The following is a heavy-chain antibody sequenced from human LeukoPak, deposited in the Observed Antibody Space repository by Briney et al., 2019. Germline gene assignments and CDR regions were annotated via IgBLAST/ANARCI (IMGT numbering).Heavy chain of an antibody. Sequence: SETLSLTCAVYGGSFSGYYWSWIRQPPGKGLEWIGEINHSGSTNYNPSLKSRVTISVDTSKNQFSLKLSSVTAADTAVYYCARPGAALGAFDYWGQGTLVTVSS. CDR1: GGSFSGYY. D-gene: IGHD3-16*01. V-gene: IGHV4-34*01. J-gene: IGHJ4*02. CDR2: INHSGST. CDR3: ARPGAALGAFDY.